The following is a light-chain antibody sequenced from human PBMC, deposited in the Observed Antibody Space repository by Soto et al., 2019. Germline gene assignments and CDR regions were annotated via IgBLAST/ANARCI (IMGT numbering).Light chain of an antibody. J-gene: IGLJ2*01. Sequence: SYELTQPLSVSVALGQTARITCGGSNIGSKSVHWYQKRPGQASVVVMYRDYHRPSEIPERFSGSNSGNTATLTISRAQAGDEADYYCQVWDSTTAVLFGGGTKLTVL. CDR3: QVWDSTTAVL. CDR2: RDY. CDR1: NIGSKS. V-gene: IGLV3-9*01.